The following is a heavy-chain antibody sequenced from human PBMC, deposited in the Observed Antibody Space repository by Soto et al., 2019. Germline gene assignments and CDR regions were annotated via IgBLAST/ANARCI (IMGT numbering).Heavy chain of an antibody. J-gene: IGHJ4*02. V-gene: IGHV4-39*01. CDR2: IYYSGSA. D-gene: IGHD1-7*01. CDR3: AILEGWNYVSY. CDR1: EGYIGGSSCC. Sequence: PLETLSVTYTVAEGYIGGSSCCWGWIRQPPGKGLEWIGSIYYSGSAYYNPSLKSRVTISVDTSKNQFSLKLSSVTAADTAVYYCAILEGWNYVSYWVQRTLVPVSS.